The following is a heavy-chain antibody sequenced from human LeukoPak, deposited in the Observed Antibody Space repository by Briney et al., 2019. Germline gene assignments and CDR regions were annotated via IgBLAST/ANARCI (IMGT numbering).Heavy chain of an antibody. CDR2: IIPIFGTA. CDR1: GGTFSSYA. D-gene: IGHD6-19*01. Sequence: GSSVKVSCKASGGTFSSYAISWVRQAPGQGLEWMGGIIPIFGTANYAQKFQGRVTITADESTSTAYMELSSLRSEDTAVYYCASAGTPYSSGWYVARDYYYYGMDVWGQGTTVTVSS. CDR3: ASAGTPYSSGWYVARDYYYYGMDV. V-gene: IGHV1-69*01. J-gene: IGHJ6*02.